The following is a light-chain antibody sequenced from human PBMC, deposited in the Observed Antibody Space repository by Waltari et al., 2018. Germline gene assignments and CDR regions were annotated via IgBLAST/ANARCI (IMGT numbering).Light chain of an antibody. Sequence: QSALTQPASVSGSPGQSITISCTASPSDVWVSSLVPWYRHFPNKPHQPIIYAGTQRPSGVSSRFSASKSGNTASLTISGLQAEDEALYFCSSYARSDNSVLFGGGTQLSVL. CDR2: AGT. J-gene: IGLJ2*01. CDR1: PSDVWVSSL. CDR3: SSYARSDNSVL. V-gene: IGLV2-23*01.